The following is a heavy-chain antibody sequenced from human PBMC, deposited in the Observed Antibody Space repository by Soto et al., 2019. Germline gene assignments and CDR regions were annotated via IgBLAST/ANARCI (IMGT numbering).Heavy chain of an antibody. D-gene: IGHD1-26*01. V-gene: IGHV4-39*01. Sequence: SETLSLTCTVSGFSISSSSYYWGWIRQPPGKGLEWIGTIYFSGSTYYNPSLKSRVTIYVDTSKNQFSLKLSSVTAADTAVYYCARLPYSTSLDYWGQGTLVTVSS. CDR1: GFSISSSSYY. CDR2: IYFSGST. J-gene: IGHJ4*02. CDR3: ARLPYSTSLDY.